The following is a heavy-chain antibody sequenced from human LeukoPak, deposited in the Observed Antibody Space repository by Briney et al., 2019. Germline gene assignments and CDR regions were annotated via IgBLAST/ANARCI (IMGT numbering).Heavy chain of an antibody. CDR2: IYHGGST. D-gene: IGHD3-3*01. J-gene: IGHJ5*02. CDR3: AKDLAVRFLEPAS. CDR1: GFSISSGYY. Sequence: PSETLSLTCTVSGFSISSGYYWGWIRQPPGKGLEWIASIYHGGSTYYNPSLKSRVTISVDTPKNQFSLKLSSVTAADTAVYYCAKDLAVRFLEPASWGRGTLVTVSS. V-gene: IGHV4-38-2*02.